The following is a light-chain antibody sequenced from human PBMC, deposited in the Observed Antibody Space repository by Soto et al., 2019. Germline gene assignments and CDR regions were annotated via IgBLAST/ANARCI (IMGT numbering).Light chain of an antibody. CDR1: SSDVGAYGS. CDR3: CSPAPESTQM. Sequence: QSALAQPASVSGSPGQSITITCTGTSSDVGAYGSVSWYQQHTHKAPQGIIYKGIQRPSGVSNRFSGSTSGNEASLTTSGPQGDDGASYCCCSPAPESTQMFGTG. J-gene: IGLJ1*01. CDR2: KGI. V-gene: IGLV2-23*01.